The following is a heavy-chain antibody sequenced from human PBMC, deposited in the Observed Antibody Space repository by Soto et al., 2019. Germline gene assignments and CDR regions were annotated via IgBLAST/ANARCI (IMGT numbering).Heavy chain of an antibody. Sequence: PSETLSLTFNVSGGSISSSSYYWGWIRQPPGKGLEWIGHIFHTGGTYYNPSLKSRVTISVDTSKNQFSLKLSSVAATDTAVYYCARRRIVVTTNFDYWGQGTLVTVS. J-gene: IGHJ4*02. D-gene: IGHD1-26*01. CDR2: IFHTGGT. V-gene: IGHV4-39*01. CDR1: GGSISSSSYY. CDR3: ARRRIVVTTNFDY.